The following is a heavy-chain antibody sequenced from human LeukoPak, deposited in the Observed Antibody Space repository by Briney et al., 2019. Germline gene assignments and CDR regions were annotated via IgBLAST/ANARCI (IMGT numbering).Heavy chain of an antibody. CDR1: GFTFSSYS. Sequence: HPGGSLRLSCAASGFTFSSYSMNWVRQAPGKGLEWVSYISSSSSTIYYADSVKGRFTISRDNAKNSLYLQMNSLRAEDTAVYYCARGRFTDNGVFDYWGRGTLVIVSS. CDR2: ISSSSSTI. D-gene: IGHD1-14*01. CDR3: ARGRFTDNGVFDY. J-gene: IGHJ4*02. V-gene: IGHV3-48*01.